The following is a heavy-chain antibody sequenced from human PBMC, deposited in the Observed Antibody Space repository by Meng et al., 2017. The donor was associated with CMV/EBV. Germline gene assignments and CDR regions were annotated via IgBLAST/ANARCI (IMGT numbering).Heavy chain of an antibody. CDR1: GGSISSYY. CDR3: ARGQVDRLSFDY. D-gene: IGHD3/OR15-3a*01. J-gene: IGHJ4*02. Sequence: SETLSLTCTVSGGSISSYYWSWIRPHPGQGLEWIGYIYYSGSTYYNPSLKSRVTISVDTSKNQFSLKLSSVTAADTAVYYCARGQVDRLSFDYWGQGTLVTVSS. V-gene: IGHV4-59*06. CDR2: IYYSGST.